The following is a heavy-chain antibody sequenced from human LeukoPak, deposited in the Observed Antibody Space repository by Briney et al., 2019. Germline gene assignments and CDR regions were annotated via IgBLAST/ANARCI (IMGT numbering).Heavy chain of an antibody. CDR3: AKPVRDIVVVPAY. Sequence: GESLQISCKGSGYSFTSYWISWVRRMPGKGLEWMGIIYPGDSDTRYSPSFQGQVTISADKSISTAYLQWSSLQASDTAMYYCAKPVRDIVVVPAYWGKGPLVTVSS. J-gene: IGHJ4*02. CDR1: GYSFTSYW. CDR2: IYPGDSDT. V-gene: IGHV5-51*01. D-gene: IGHD2-2*01.